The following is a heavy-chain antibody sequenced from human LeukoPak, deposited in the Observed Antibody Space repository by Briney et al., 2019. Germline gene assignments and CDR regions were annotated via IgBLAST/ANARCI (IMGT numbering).Heavy chain of an antibody. J-gene: IGHJ4*02. CDR1: GGSISSYY. V-gene: IGHV4-59*01. CDR2: IYYSGST. Sequence: SGTLSLTCTVSGGSISSYYWSWIRQPPGKGLEWIGYIYYSGSTNYNPSLKSRVTISVDTSKNQFSLKLSSVTAADTAVYYCARDSGGAYYYDSSGYSPLDYWGQGTLVTVSS. D-gene: IGHD3-22*01. CDR3: ARDSGGAYYYDSSGYSPLDY.